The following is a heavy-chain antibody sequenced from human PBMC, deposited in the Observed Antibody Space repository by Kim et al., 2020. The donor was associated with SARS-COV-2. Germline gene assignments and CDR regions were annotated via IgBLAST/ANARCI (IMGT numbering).Heavy chain of an antibody. CDR2: ISAYNGNT. V-gene: IGHV1-18*01. CDR1: GYTFTSYG. J-gene: IGHJ6*02. Sequence: ASVKVSCKASGYTFTSYGISWVRQAPGQGLEWMGWISAYNGNTNYAQKLQGRVTMTTDTSTSTAYMELRSLRSDDTAVYYCARDWPLVVVVAATEYGMDVWGQGTTVTVSS. CDR3: ARDWPLVVVVAATEYGMDV. D-gene: IGHD2-15*01.